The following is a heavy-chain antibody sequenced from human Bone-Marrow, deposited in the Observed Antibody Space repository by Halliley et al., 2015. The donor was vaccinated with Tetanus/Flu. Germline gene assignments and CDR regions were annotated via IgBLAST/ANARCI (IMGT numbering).Heavy chain of an antibody. Sequence: MGRINPYGGVTNYAQSLQGWVTMTRDRSMSTAYMEVSRLRFDDTAVYYCARGARTGFYYAMDVWGQGTTVTVSS. V-gene: IGHV1-2*04. D-gene: IGHD2-8*02. J-gene: IGHJ6*02. CDR2: INPYGGVT. CDR3: ARGARTGFYYAMDV.